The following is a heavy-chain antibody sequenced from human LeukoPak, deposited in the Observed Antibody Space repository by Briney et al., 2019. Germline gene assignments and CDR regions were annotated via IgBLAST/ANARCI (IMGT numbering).Heavy chain of an antibody. D-gene: IGHD2-21*02. CDR3: ASLRVTTYYFDY. CDR2: IYYSGRT. V-gene: IGHV4-39*01. J-gene: IGHJ4*02. CDR1: GGSISSSTSY. Sequence: SETLSLTCTVSGGSISSSTSYWGWIRQPPRKGLEWIGYIYYSGRTYYNPSLKSRLTISVDTSKNQFSLKLSSVIAADTAVYYCASLRVTTYYFDYWGQGTLVTVSS.